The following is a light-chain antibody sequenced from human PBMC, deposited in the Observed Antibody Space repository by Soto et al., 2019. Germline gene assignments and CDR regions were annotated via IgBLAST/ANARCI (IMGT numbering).Light chain of an antibody. CDR3: EQTYRTPVT. V-gene: IGKV1-39*01. CDR1: QNINNY. Sequence: DIQMTQSPSSLSASVGDRVTVTCRTSQNINNYLNWYQQRPGKAPKLLIYSASTVQSVVPLRFSGSVSGANFSLTINSLQPEDFATYYCEQTYRTPVTFGQGTRLEIK. CDR2: SAS. J-gene: IGKJ5*01.